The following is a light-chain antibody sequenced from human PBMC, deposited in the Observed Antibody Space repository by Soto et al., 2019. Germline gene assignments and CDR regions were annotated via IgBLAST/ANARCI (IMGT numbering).Light chain of an antibody. J-gene: IGKJ4*01. CDR2: GAS. Sequence: EIVLTQSPGTLSLSPGERASLSCRASQSVSSSYLAWYQQKPGQAPRLLIYGASSRATGIPDRFSGSGSGTDFTLTISRLEPEDFAVYLCQQYGRSPLTFGGGTKVEIK. CDR3: QQYGRSPLT. CDR1: QSVSSSY. V-gene: IGKV3-20*01.